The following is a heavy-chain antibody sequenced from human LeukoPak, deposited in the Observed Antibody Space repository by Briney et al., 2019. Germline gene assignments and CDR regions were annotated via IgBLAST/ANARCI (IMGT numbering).Heavy chain of an antibody. CDR2: ISSTSSYI. D-gene: IGHD6-6*01. J-gene: IGHJ4*02. CDR1: GFTFSSYS. V-gene: IGHV3-21*01. CDR3: VRDLQYTSSSVSGHSFDY. Sequence: PGGPLRLSCAASGFTFSSYSMNWVRQAPGKGLEWVSSISSTSSYIYFVDSVKGRFTISRDNARNSLYLQMNSLRAEDTAVYYCVRDLQYTSSSVSGHSFDYWGQGTVVTVSS.